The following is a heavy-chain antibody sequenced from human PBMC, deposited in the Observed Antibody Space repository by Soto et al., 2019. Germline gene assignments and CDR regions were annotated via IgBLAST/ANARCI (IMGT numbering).Heavy chain of an antibody. CDR3: ERDYSGGRSASDY. J-gene: IGHJ4*02. Sequence: GGSLRLSCAASGFTFSDYYMSWIRQAPGKGLEWVSSIGSSSSYTYYADSVKGRFTISRDNSKNSLYLQMNSLSAEDTAVYYCERDYSGGRSASDYWGQGTLVTVSS. V-gene: IGHV3-11*05. D-gene: IGHD2-15*01. CDR2: IGSSSSYT. CDR1: GFTFSDYY.